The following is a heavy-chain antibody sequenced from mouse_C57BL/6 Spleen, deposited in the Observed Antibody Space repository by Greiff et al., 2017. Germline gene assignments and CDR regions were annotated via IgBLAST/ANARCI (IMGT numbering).Heavy chain of an antibody. V-gene: IGHV1-69*01. D-gene: IGHD2-2*01. CDR2: IDPSDSDT. Sequence: QVQLQQPGAELVMPGASVKLSCKASGYTFTSYWMHWVKQRPGQGLEWIGEIDPSDSDTNYNQKFKGKSTLTVDKSSSTAYMQLSSLTSEDSAVYYCARRRIYGYDYFDDWGQGTTLTVSS. CDR1: GYTFTSYW. CDR3: ARRRIYGYDYFDD. J-gene: IGHJ2*01.